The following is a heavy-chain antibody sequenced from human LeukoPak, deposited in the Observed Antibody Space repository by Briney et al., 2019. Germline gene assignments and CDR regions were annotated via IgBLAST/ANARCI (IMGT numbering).Heavy chain of an antibody. Sequence: SQTLSLTCTVSGGSISSGDYYWSWIRQPPGKGLEWIGYIYYSGSTYYNPSLKSRVTISVDRSKNQFSLKLSSVTAADTAVYYCARVAPDTAMVRVSMDVWGQGTTVTVSS. D-gene: IGHD5-18*01. J-gene: IGHJ6*02. CDR3: ARVAPDTAMVRVSMDV. V-gene: IGHV4-30-4*01. CDR2: IYYSGST. CDR1: GGSISSGDYY.